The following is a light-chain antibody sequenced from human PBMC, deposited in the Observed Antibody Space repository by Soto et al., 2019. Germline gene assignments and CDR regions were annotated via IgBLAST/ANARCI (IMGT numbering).Light chain of an antibody. CDR1: SSDVGGYNH. J-gene: IGLJ3*02. CDR2: EVS. CDR3: SSYTSSSTHWV. Sequence: QSALTQPASVSGSPGQSITISCTGTSSDVGGYNHVSWYQQHPGKAPKFMIYEVSNRPSGVSNRFSGSKSGNTASLTISGLQAEDEADYYCSSYTSSSTHWVFGGGTKLTVL. V-gene: IGLV2-14*01.